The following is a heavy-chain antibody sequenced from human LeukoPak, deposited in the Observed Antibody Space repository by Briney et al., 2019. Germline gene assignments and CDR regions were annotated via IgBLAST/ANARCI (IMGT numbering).Heavy chain of an antibody. CDR2: IYYTGTT. V-gene: IGHV4-39*07. CDR3: ATLRKRGGAFDN. Sequence: SETLSLTCSVSGGSISSSLYFWGWIRQPPGKGLEWIGNIYYTGTTYYKPSFNSRVTILVDTSKNQFSLKLRSVTAADTAVYYCATLRKRGGAFDNWGQGTMVTVSS. J-gene: IGHJ3*02. CDR1: GGSISSSLYF.